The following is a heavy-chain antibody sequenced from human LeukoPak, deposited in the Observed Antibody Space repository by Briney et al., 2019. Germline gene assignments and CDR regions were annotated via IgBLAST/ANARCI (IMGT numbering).Heavy chain of an antibody. D-gene: IGHD1-1*01. CDR3: VRCRGTTVLTRFDN. CDR2: IYSSGST. V-gene: IGHV4-59*10. Sequence: PSETLSLTCAVSGGSISNYYWSWIRQPPGKGLEWIGRIYSSGSTNYNPSLKSRVTMSVDTSKNQFSVNLTSVTAADTAVFYCVRCRGTTVLTRFDNWGQGTLVTVSS. J-gene: IGHJ4*02. CDR1: GGSISNYY.